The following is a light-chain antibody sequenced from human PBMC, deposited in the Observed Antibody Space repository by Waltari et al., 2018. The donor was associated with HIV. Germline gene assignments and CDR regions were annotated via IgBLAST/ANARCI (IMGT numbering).Light chain of an antibody. Sequence: QSVLTQPPSVSGAPGQRVTISCTGSSSNIGAGYDVHWYQQLPGTATKLLIYDNINRPSGVPDRFSGSKSGTSASLAITGLQAEDEADYYCQSYDSSLRVFGGGTKLTVL. J-gene: IGLJ3*02. CDR3: QSYDSSLRV. CDR2: DNI. V-gene: IGLV1-40*01. CDR1: SSNIGAGYD.